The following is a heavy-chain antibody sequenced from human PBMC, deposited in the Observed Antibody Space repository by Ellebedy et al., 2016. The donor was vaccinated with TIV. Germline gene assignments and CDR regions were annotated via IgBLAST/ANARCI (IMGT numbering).Heavy chain of an antibody. V-gene: IGHV3-23*01. CDR3: AKDRAYYYDSSGYYDY. D-gene: IGHD3-22*01. CDR2: ISGSGCST. J-gene: IGHJ4*02. Sequence: GGSLRLSCAASGFTFSSYAMSWVRQAPGKGLEWVSAISGSGCSTYYADSVTGRFTISRDNSKNTLYLQMNSLRAEDTAVYYCAKDRAYYYDSSGYYDYWGQGTLVTVSS. CDR1: GFTFSSYA.